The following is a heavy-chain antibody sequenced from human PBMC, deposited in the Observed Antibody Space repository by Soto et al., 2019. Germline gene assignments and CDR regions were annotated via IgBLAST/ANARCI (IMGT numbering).Heavy chain of an antibody. D-gene: IGHD3-10*01. CDR3: ARVSITMVRGSRAGMDV. V-gene: IGHV1-46*01. CDR2: INPSGGST. J-gene: IGHJ6*02. Sequence: GASVKVSCKASGYTFTSYYMHWVRQAPGQGLEWMGIINPSGGSTSYAQKFQGRVTMTRDTSTSTVYMELSSLRSEDTAVYYCARVSITMVRGSRAGMDVWGQGTTVTVSS. CDR1: GYTFTSYY.